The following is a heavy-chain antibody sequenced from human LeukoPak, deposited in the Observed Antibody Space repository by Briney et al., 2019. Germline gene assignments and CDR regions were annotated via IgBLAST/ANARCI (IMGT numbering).Heavy chain of an antibody. J-gene: IGHJ6*04. D-gene: IGHD6-13*01. Sequence: SETLSLTCAVYGGSFSGYYWSWIRQPPGKGLEWIGEINHSGSTNYNPSLKSRVTISVDTSKNQFSLKLSSVTAADTAVYCCARGRGAWGAAALLHYGMDVWGKGTTVTVSS. V-gene: IGHV4-34*01. CDR1: GGSFSGYY. CDR3: ARGRGAWGAAALLHYGMDV. CDR2: INHSGST.